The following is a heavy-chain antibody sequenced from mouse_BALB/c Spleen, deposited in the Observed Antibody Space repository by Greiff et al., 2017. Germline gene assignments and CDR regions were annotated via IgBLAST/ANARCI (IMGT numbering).Heavy chain of an antibody. CDR2: FYPGSGSI. J-gene: IGHJ4*01. CDR3: ARHEDGGNYRGDAMDY. CDR1: GYTFTEYI. V-gene: IGHV1-62-2*01. Sequence: QVQLQQSGAGLVKPGASVKLSCKASGYTFTEYIIHWVKQRSGQGLEWIGWFYPGSGSIKYNEKFKDKATLTADKSSSTVYMELSRLTSEDSAVYVCARHEDGGNYRGDAMDYWGQGTSVTVSS. D-gene: IGHD1-1*02.